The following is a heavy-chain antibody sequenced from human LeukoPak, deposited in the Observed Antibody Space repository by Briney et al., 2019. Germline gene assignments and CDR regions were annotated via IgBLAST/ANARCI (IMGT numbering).Heavy chain of an antibody. D-gene: IGHD2/OR15-2a*01. Sequence: NPGGSLRLSCAASGFTFSSYSMNWVRQAPGKGLEWVSSISSSSSYIYYADSVKGRFTISRENAKNSLYLQMNSLRAEDTAVYYCARGAPPKNLADYWGQGTLVTVSS. CDR1: GFTFSSYS. CDR3: ARGAPPKNLADY. J-gene: IGHJ4*02. V-gene: IGHV3-21*01. CDR2: ISSSSSYI.